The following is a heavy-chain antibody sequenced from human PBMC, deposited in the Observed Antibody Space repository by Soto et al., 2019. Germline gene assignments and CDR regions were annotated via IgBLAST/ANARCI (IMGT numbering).Heavy chain of an antibody. Sequence: PCNVSASTFWSQAISWVRQAPGQGLEWMGWINTGNGNTRYSQRFQGRVTLTTDTSARTAYMDLSSLTSEDTAVYYCARAISGYVTWGQGTLVTVSS. CDR1: ASTFWSQA. CDR2: INTGNGNT. J-gene: IGHJ5*02. V-gene: IGHV1-3*04. D-gene: IGHD5-12*01. CDR3: ARAISGYVT.